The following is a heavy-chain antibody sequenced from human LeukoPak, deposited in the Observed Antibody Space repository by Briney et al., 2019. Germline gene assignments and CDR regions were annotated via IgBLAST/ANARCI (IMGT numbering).Heavy chain of an antibody. D-gene: IGHD1-26*01. V-gene: IGHV3-23*01. J-gene: IGHJ3*02. CDR3: ARDPMYSGSYYAFDI. CDR2: ISGSGGTT. CDR1: GFTFSSYA. Sequence: PGGSLRLSCPTSGFTFSSYAMSWVRQAPGKGLEWVSDISGSGGTTYYADSVRGRFTISRDNSKNTLYLQMSSLRADDTAVYYCARDPMYSGSYYAFDIWGQGTMVTVSS.